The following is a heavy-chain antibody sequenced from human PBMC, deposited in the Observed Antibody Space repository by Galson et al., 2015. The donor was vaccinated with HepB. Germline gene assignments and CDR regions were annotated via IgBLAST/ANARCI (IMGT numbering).Heavy chain of an antibody. V-gene: IGHV3-15*01. J-gene: IGHJ4*02. CDR2: IKSKTDGGTT. CDR3: TTDPSVMEWELLRPFDY. CDR1: GFTFSNAW. Sequence: SLRLSCAASGFTFSNAWMSWVRQAPGKGLEWVGRIKSKTDGGTTDYAAPVKGRFTISRDDSKNTLYLQMNSLKTEDTAVYYCTTDPSVMEWELLRPFDYWGQGTLVTVSS. D-gene: IGHD1-26*01.